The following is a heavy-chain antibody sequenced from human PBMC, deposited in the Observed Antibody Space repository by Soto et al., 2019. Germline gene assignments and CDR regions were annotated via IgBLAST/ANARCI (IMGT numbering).Heavy chain of an antibody. CDR3: AREGTGYYDSRGYGYYYYGMDV. CDR1: GFTFSSYW. CDR2: INSDGSST. V-gene: IGHV3-74*01. J-gene: IGHJ6*02. D-gene: IGHD3-22*01. Sequence: GGSLRLSCAASGFTFSSYWMHWVRQAPGKGLVWVSRINSDGSSTSYADSVKGRFTISRDNAKNTLYLQMNSLRAEDTAVYYCAREGTGYYDSRGYGYYYYGMDVWGQGTTVTVSS.